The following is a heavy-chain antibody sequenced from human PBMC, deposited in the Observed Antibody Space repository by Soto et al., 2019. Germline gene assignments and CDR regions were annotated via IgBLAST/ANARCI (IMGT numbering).Heavy chain of an antibody. J-gene: IGHJ6*02. V-gene: IGHV1-3*01. D-gene: IGHD6-19*01. Sequence: ASVKVSCKASGYTFTSYAMHWVRQAPGQRLEWMGWINAGNGNTKYSQKFQGRVTITRDTSASTAYMELSSLRSEDTAVYYCAIRGGSGWYYYGMDAWGQGTTVTVSS. CDR1: GYTFTSYA. CDR2: INAGNGNT. CDR3: AIRGGSGWYYYGMDA.